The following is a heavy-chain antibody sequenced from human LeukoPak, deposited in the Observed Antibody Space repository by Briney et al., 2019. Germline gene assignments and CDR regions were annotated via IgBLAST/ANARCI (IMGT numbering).Heavy chain of an antibody. CDR3: ARGGSSWYRGDAFDI. Sequence: PSETLSLTCTVSGGSISSGSYYWSWIRQPAGKGLEWIGRIYTSGSTNYNPSLKSRVTMSVDTSKNQFSLKLSSVTAADTAVYYCARGGSSWYRGDAFDIWGQGTMVTVSS. V-gene: IGHV4-61*02. J-gene: IGHJ3*02. CDR2: IYTSGST. CDR1: GGSISSGSYY. D-gene: IGHD6-13*01.